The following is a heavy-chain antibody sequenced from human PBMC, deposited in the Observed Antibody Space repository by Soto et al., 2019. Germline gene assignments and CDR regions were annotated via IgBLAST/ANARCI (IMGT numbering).Heavy chain of an antibody. J-gene: IGHJ6*03. V-gene: IGHV1-18*01. Sequence: ASVKVSCKASGYTFTSYGISWVRQAPGQGLEWMGWISAYNGNTNYAQKLQGRVTMTTDTSTSTAYMELRSLRSDDTAVYYCARDQGWFGSDRDHYYYYYYMDVWGKGTTVTVSS. CDR2: ISAYNGNT. D-gene: IGHD3-10*01. CDR1: GYTFTSYG. CDR3: ARDQGWFGSDRDHYYYYYYMDV.